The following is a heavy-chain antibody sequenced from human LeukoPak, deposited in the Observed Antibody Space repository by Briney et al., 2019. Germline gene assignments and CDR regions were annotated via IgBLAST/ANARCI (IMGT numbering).Heavy chain of an antibody. J-gene: IGHJ4*02. Sequence: GSSVKVSCKASGGTFSSYAISWVRQAPGQGLEWMGGIIPIFGTANYAQKFQGRVTITTDESTSTAYMELGSLRSEDTAVYYCARDGMEPRYYFDYWGQGTLVTVSS. CDR3: ARDGMEPRYYFDY. CDR1: GGTFSSYA. D-gene: IGHD1-14*01. CDR2: IIPIFGTA. V-gene: IGHV1-69*05.